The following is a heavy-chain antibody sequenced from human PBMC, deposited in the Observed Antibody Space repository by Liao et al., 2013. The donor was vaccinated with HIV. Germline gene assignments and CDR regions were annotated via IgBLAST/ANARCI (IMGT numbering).Heavy chain of an antibody. CDR2: ISYSGST. V-gene: IGHV4-34*01. D-gene: IGHD3-3*01. J-gene: IGHJ4*02. Sequence: QVQLQQWGAGLLKPSETLSLTCAVYGGSFSGYYWGWIRQPPGKGLEWIGSISYSGSTYYNPSLKSRVTISVDTSKNQFSLKLSSVTAADTAVYYCAREGGYDFWSGYYPFDYWGQGTLVTVSS. CDR1: GGSFSGYY. CDR3: AREGGYDFWSGYYPFDY.